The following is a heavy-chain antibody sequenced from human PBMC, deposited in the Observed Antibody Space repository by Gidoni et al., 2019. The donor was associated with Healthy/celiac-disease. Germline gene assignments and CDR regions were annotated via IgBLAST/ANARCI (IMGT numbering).Heavy chain of an antibody. CDR2: IWYDGSNK. J-gene: IGHJ6*02. CDR3: ARDVQLDYYYGMDV. V-gene: IGHV3-33*01. D-gene: IGHD3-10*01. Sequence: QVQLVESGGGVVQPGRSLRLSCAASGFTFSSYGMHWVRQAPGKGLEWVAVIWYDGSNKYYADSVKGRFTISRDNSKNTLYLQMNSLRAEDTAVYYCARDVQLDYYYGMDVWGQGTTVTVSS. CDR1: GFTFSSYG.